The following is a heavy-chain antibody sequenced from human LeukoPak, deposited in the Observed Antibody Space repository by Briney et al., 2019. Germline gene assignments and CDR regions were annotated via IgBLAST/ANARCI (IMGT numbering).Heavy chain of an antibody. J-gene: IGHJ4*02. CDR1: GGSFSGYY. CDR2: INHSGST. Sequence: SETLSLTCAVYGGSFSGYYWSWIRQPPGKGLEWVGEINHSGSTNYNPSLKSRVTISVDTSKNQFSLKLSSVTAADTAVYYCARLDPTSDYWGQGTLVTVSS. V-gene: IGHV4-34*01. D-gene: IGHD1-1*01. CDR3: ARLDPTSDY.